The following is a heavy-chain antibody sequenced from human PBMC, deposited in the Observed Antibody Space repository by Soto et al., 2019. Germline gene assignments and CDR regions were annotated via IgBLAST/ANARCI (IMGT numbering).Heavy chain of an antibody. J-gene: IGHJ4*02. V-gene: IGHV4-59*01. Sequence: QVHLQESGPGLVKPSETLSLTCTVSGGSISSYYWSWIRQPPGKGLEWIGYIYYSGSTNYNPSLTSRVTISVDTSKNQFSLKLSSVTAADTAVYYCARERPSSAGTNVDYWGQGTLVTVSS. D-gene: IGHD6-13*01. CDR2: IYYSGST. CDR3: ARERPSSAGTNVDY. CDR1: GGSISSYY.